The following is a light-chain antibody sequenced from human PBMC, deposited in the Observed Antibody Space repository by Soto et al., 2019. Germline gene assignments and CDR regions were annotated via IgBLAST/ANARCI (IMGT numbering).Light chain of an antibody. CDR1: SSNIGSNH. J-gene: IGLJ2*01. V-gene: IGLV1-47*01. CDR2: RSD. Sequence: QSVLTQPPSASGTPGQKVTISCSGSSSNIGSNHVYWYQQFPGSAPRLLIYRSDQRPSGVPDRFSGSKSGTSASLAISGLRSEDEADYYCAAWDDSLSALLFGGGTKLTFL. CDR3: AAWDDSLSALL.